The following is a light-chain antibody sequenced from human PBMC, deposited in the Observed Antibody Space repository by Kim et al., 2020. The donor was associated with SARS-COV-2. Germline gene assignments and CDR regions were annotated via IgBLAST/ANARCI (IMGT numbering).Light chain of an antibody. Sequence: EVVLTQSPGTLSLSPGERATLSCRASQSVSSSYLGWYQQKPGQAPRLLIYGASTRATGIPDRFSGSGSGTDFTLTISRLEPEDSAVYYCQKYGSSPPWTFGQGTKVDIK. CDR3: QKYGSSPPWT. V-gene: IGKV3-20*01. J-gene: IGKJ1*01. CDR2: GAS. CDR1: QSVSSSY.